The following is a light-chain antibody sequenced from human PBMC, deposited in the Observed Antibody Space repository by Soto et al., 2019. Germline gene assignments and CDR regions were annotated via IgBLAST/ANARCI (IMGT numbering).Light chain of an antibody. CDR1: QSVSSNY. CDR3: QHYDSSPFT. J-gene: IGKJ3*01. Sequence: EIVLTQSPGTLSLSPGERATLSCRASQSVSSNYLAWYQQKPGQAPRLLIYGASSRATGIPDRFSGSGSGTDFTLTISRLEPEDFAVYYCQHYDSSPFTFGPGTKADIK. CDR2: GAS. V-gene: IGKV3-20*01.